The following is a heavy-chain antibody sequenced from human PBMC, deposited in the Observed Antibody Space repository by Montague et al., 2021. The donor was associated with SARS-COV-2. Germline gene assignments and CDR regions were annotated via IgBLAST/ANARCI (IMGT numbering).Heavy chain of an antibody. J-gene: IGHJ4*02. CDR3: ARTSASSDY. CDR1: GDSVSRDSAA. CDR2: SYHRSKWYN. Sequence: CAISGDSVSRDSAACNWIRQSPSLHLGWLGRSYHRSKWYNDYAVSVKSRITINPDTSKNQISLQLNSVTPEDTAVYYCARTSASSDYWGQGTLVTVSS. V-gene: IGHV6-1*01. D-gene: IGHD1-26*01.